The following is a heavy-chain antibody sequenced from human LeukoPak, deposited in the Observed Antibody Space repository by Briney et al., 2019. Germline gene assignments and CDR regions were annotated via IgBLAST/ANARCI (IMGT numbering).Heavy chain of an antibody. CDR1: GLSFSSYW. D-gene: IGHD3-22*01. Sequence: GGSLRLSCVASGLSFSSYWMAWVRQAPGKGLEWVANIQYDGTHKFYADSVKGRFTISGDNAKNSLFLEMNSLRADDTAVYFCASSHDSSGNDWGQGTLVTVSS. V-gene: IGHV3-7*01. CDR2: IQYDGTHK. CDR3: ASSHDSSGND. J-gene: IGHJ4*02.